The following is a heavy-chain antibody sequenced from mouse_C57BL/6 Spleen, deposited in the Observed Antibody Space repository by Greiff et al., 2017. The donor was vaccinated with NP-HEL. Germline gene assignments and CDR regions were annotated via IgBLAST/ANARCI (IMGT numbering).Heavy chain of an antibody. CDR3: ARDRGYDAFYAMDY. CDR2: INYDGSST. CDR1: GFTFSDYY. Sequence: EVKLMESEGGLVQPGSSMKLSCTASGFTFSDYYMAWVRQVPEKGLEWVANINYDGSSTYYLDSLKSRFIISRDNAKNILYLQMSSLKSEDTATYYCARDRGYDAFYAMDYWGQGTSVTVSS. D-gene: IGHD2-2*01. V-gene: IGHV5-16*01. J-gene: IGHJ4*01.